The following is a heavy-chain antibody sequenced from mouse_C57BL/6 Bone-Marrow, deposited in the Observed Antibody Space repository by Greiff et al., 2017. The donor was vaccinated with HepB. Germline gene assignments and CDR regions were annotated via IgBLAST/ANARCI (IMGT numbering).Heavy chain of an antibody. CDR3: ARDGYCLYYAMGY. Sequence: QVQLKQPGAELVRPGTSVKLSCKASGYTFTSYWMHWVKQRPGQGLEWIGVIDPSDSYTNYNQKFKGKATLTVDTSSSTAYMQLSSLTSEDSAVYCWARDGYCLYYAMGYWGQGTSVTVSS. V-gene: IGHV1-59*01. CDR1: GYTFTSYW. D-gene: IGHD2-3*01. J-gene: IGHJ4*01. CDR2: IDPSDSYT.